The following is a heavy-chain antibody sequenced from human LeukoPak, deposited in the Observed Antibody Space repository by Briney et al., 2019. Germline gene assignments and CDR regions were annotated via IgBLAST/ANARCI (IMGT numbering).Heavy chain of an antibody. CDR1: GFTFSSYA. D-gene: IGHD5-24*01. J-gene: IGHJ4*02. CDR2: ISGSGGST. Sequence: GGSLRLSCAASGFTFSSYAMSWVHQAPGKGLEWVSAISGSGGSTYYAGSVKGRFTISRDNSKNTLYLQMNSLRAEDTAVYYCAKGLDGYRPPGYWGQGTLVTVSS. CDR3: AKGLDGYRPPGY. V-gene: IGHV3-23*01.